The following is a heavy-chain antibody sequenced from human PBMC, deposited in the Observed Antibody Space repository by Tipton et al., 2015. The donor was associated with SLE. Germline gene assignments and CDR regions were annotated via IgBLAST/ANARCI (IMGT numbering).Heavy chain of an antibody. CDR2: IYYSGST. Sequence: LRLSCTVSGGSISSSGYYWDWIRQPPGKGLEWIGYIYYSGSTYYNPSLKSRVTISVDTSKNQFSLKLSSVTAADTAVYYCAREEDTSVYMDVWGKGTTVTVSS. D-gene: IGHD2-15*01. V-gene: IGHV4-30-4*08. CDR1: GGSISSSGYY. CDR3: AREEDTSVYMDV. J-gene: IGHJ6*03.